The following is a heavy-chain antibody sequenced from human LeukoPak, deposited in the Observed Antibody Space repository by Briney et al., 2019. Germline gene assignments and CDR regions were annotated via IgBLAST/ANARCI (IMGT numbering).Heavy chain of an antibody. CDR2: ISSSSSTI. CDR3: ARGPSGYHNA. D-gene: IGHD5-12*01. CDR1: GFTFSSYS. J-gene: IGHJ4*02. V-gene: IGHV3-48*01. Sequence: GGSLRLSCAASGFTFSSYSMNWVRQAPGKGLEWVSYISSSSSTIYYADSVKGRFTISRDNSKNTLYLQMNSLRAEGTAVYYCARGPSGYHNAGGQGTLVTVSS.